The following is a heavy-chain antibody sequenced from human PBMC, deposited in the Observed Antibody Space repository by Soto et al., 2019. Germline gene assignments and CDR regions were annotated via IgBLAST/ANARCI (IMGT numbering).Heavy chain of an antibody. CDR3: ARDLSGAYPVGYCDP. CDR1: GFTFSRYS. CDR2: ISGGSSDI. J-gene: IGHJ5*02. Sequence: LRLSCAASGFTFSRYSMNWVRQAPGKGLEWVSPISGGSSDIYYADSVEGRFTISRDNAKNSLYLQMNSLRAEDTAVYYCARDLSGAYPVGYCDPWGQGTLVTVSS. V-gene: IGHV3-21*01. D-gene: IGHD1-26*01.